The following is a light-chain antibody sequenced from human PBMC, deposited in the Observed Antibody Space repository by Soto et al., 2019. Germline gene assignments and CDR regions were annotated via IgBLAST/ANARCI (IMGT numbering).Light chain of an antibody. J-gene: IGLJ3*02. CDR3: QSYDSSLSGWV. V-gene: IGLV1-40*01. CDR1: SSKIGAGYD. CDR2: GNS. Sequence: QSVLTQPPSVSGAPGQRVTISCTGGSSKIGAGYDVHWYQQLPGTAPKLLIYGNSNRPSGVPDRFSGSKSGTSASLAITGLQAEDEADYYCQSYDSSLSGWVFGGGTKLTVL.